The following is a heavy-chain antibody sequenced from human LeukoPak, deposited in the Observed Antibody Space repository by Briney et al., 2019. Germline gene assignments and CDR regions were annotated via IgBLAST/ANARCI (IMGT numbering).Heavy chain of an antibody. CDR3: ARRAGGWFDY. D-gene: IGHD2-15*01. V-gene: IGHV4-39*01. Sequence: KPSETLSLTCTVSGGSISSSSYHWDWIRQPPGKGLEWIGSIYYSGSTYYNPSLKNRVTISVDTSKNQFSLKLSSVSAADTAVYYCARRAGGWFDYWGRGTLVTVSS. CDR2: IYYSGST. CDR1: GGSISSSSYH. J-gene: IGHJ4*02.